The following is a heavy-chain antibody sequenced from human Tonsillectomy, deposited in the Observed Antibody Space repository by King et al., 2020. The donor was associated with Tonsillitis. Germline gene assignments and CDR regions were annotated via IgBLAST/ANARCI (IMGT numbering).Heavy chain of an antibody. V-gene: IGHV3-23*04. CDR3: AKGGKRGSVDY. CDR1: GFTFSSYA. CDR2: IAGTGGCT. J-gene: IGHJ4*02. D-gene: IGHD1-26*01. Sequence: VQLVESGGGLVQPGGSLRLSCAASGFTFSSYAMSWVRQAPGKGLEWVSTIAGTGGCTYYADPVKGRFTISRDNSKNTLYLQMNSLRAEDTAVYYCAKGGKRGSVDYWGQGTLVTVSS.